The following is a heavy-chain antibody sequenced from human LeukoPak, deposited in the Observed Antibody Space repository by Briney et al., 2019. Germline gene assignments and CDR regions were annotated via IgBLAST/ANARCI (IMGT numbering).Heavy chain of an antibody. CDR1: GFTFSSYS. J-gene: IGHJ3*02. Sequence: GGSLRLSCAASGFTFSSYSMNWVRQAPGKGLEWVSAISGSGGSTYYADSVKGRFTISRDNSKNTLYLQMNSLRAEDTAVYYCAKDSPHDYGDYVGAFDIWGQGTMVTVSS. CDR3: AKDSPHDYGDYVGAFDI. D-gene: IGHD4-17*01. CDR2: ISGSGGST. V-gene: IGHV3-23*01.